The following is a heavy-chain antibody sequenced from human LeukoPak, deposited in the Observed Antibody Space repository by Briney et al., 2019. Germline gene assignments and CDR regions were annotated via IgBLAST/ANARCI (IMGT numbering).Heavy chain of an antibody. V-gene: IGHV4-59*08. CDR1: GGSISCYY. CDR2: ISYSGNI. D-gene: IGHD1/OR15-1a*01. Sequence: SETLSLTCTVSGGSISCYYWSWIRQPPGKGLEWIGYISYSGNIKYNPSLKSRVTMSVDTSKNQFSPIMSSVTASDRPGYCCPLHCGGRVVITATGRYEWFDPWGQGILVTVSS. CDR3: PLHCGGRVVITATGRYEWFDP. J-gene: IGHJ5*02.